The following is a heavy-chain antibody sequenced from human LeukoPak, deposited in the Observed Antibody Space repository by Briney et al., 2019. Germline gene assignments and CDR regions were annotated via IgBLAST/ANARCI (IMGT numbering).Heavy chain of an antibody. Sequence: SETLSLTCTVSGGSISSYYWSWIRQPPGKGLEWIGYIYYSGSTNYNPSLKSRVTISVDTSKNQFSLKLSSVTAADTAVYCCARHETYYYGMDVWGQGTTVTVSS. CDR1: GGSISSYY. CDR3: ARHETYYYGMDV. CDR2: IYYSGST. J-gene: IGHJ6*02. V-gene: IGHV4-59*08.